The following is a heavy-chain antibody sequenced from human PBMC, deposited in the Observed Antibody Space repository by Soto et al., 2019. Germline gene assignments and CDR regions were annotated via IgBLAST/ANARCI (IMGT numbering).Heavy chain of an antibody. V-gene: IGHV4-59*01. CDR3: ARVVYDYIWGSLNWFDP. J-gene: IGHJ5*02. D-gene: IGHD3-16*01. CDR1: GGSISSYY. Sequence: PSETLSLTCTVSGGSISSYYWSWIRQPPGKGLEWIGYIYYSGSTNYNPSLKSRVTISVDTSKNQFSLKLSSVTAADTAAYYCARVVYDYIWGSLNWFDPWGQGTLVTVSS. CDR2: IYYSGST.